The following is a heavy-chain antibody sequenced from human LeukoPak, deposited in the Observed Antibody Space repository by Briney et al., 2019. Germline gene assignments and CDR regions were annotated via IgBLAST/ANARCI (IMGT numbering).Heavy chain of an antibody. J-gene: IGHJ3*02. Sequence: GGSLRLSCAAFGFTFSSFAMHWVRRAPGKGLEWVAVISYDGSNKYYADSVKGRFTVSRDNSKNTLYLQMNRLRAEDTAVYYCARDPSLYYYDSSGYYYLNAFDIWGQGTMVTVSS. D-gene: IGHD3-22*01. CDR1: GFTFSSFA. CDR2: ISYDGSNK. CDR3: ARDPSLYYYDSSGYYYLNAFDI. V-gene: IGHV3-30*04.